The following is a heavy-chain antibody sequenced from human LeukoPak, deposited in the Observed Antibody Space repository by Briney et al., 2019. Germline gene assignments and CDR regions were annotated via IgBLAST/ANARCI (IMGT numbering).Heavy chain of an antibody. CDR1: GFTFSSYW. Sequence: PGGSLRLSCAASGFTFSSYWMHWVRQAPGKGLVWVSRISSDGSDTNYADSVKGRFTISRDNSKNTLYLQMNSLRAEDTAVYYCAKDHTVTTPYYFDYWGQGTLVTVSS. D-gene: IGHD4-11*01. CDR2: ISSDGSDT. V-gene: IGHV3-74*01. CDR3: AKDHTVTTPYYFDY. J-gene: IGHJ4*02.